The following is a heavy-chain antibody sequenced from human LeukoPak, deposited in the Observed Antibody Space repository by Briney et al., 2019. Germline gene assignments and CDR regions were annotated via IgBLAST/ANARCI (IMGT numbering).Heavy chain of an antibody. CDR3: TRHPAEGDY. J-gene: IGHJ4*02. Sequence: GGSLRLSCAASGFTFSSYAMSWVRQAPGKGLEWVSAISGSGGSTYYADSVKGRFTISRDNAKNSLYLQMNSLRADDTAMYYCTRHPAEGDYWGQGTLVTVSS. V-gene: IGHV3-23*01. D-gene: IGHD2-15*01. CDR1: GFTFSSYA. CDR2: ISGSGGST.